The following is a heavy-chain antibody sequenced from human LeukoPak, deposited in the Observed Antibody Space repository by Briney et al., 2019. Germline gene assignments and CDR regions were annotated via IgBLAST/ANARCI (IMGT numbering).Heavy chain of an antibody. J-gene: IGHJ5*02. CDR3: ARDVGP. D-gene: IGHD2-15*01. CDR1: GFTVSNNY. V-gene: IGHV3-53*01. CDR2: IYSNGRT. Sequence: HPGGSLRLPCAASGFTVSNNYMRWVGQAPGKGLEWVSLIYSNGRTDYTDSVKGRFSISRDNSKNTMYLQMKSLRAEDTAMYYCARDVGPWGQGTLVTVSS.